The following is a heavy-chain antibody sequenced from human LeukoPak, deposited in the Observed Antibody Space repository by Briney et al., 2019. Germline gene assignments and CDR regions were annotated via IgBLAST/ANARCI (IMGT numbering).Heavy chain of an antibody. V-gene: IGHV3-21*01. Sequence: TGGSLRLSCAASGFTFSSYSMNWVRQAPGKGLEWVSSISSSSSYIYYADSVKGRFTISRDNAKNSLYLQMNSLRAEDTAVYYCARPRGGTLRGAFDIWGQGTMVTVSS. CDR2: ISSSSSYI. CDR1: GFTFSSYS. J-gene: IGHJ3*02. CDR3: ARPRGGTLRGAFDI. D-gene: IGHD4-23*01.